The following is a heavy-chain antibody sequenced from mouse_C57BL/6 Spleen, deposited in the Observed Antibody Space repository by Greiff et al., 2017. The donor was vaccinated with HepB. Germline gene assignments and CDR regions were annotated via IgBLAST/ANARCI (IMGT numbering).Heavy chain of an antibody. J-gene: IGHJ1*03. D-gene: IGHD2-2*01. CDR2: LSTGGGST. Sequence: EVKLMESGGGLVQPGGSLKLSCAASGFTFSDYYMYWVRQTPEKRLEWVAYLSTGGGSTYYPDTVKGRFTISRDNAKNTLYLQMGRLKSDDTAMYYCARHGYYWYFDVWGTGTTVTVSS. CDR1: GFTFSDYY. CDR3: ARHGYYWYFDV. V-gene: IGHV5-12*01.